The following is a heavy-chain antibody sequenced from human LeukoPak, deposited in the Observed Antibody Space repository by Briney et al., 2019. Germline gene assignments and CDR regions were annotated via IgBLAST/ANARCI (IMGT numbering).Heavy chain of an antibody. CDR3: ARDAPPIVATPIDY. J-gene: IGHJ4*02. D-gene: IGHD5-12*01. CDR1: GFTFSSYD. V-gene: IGHV3-30*03. CDR2: ISHDGSNK. Sequence: PGRSLRLSCAASGFTFSSYDMHWVRQAPGKGLEWVAAISHDGSNKYYADSVKGRFTISRDNAKNTLCLLMNSLRAEDTAVYYCARDAPPIVATPIDYWGQGTLVTVSS.